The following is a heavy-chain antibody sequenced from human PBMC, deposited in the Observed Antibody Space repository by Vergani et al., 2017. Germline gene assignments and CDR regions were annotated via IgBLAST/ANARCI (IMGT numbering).Heavy chain of an antibody. CDR2: IGKDGINK. CDR1: GFTFSNFC. Sequence: QVQLVESAGGVVQPGGSLRLSCAASGFTFSNFCMHWIRQAPGKGLEWLAYIGKDGINKRYRDAVKGRFTVSRDNSKDILYLQMDSLRSEDTALYYCAKNPGISTTRHYYARDVWGQGTTVTVSS. V-gene: IGHV3-30*02. CDR3: AKNPGISTTRHYYARDV. J-gene: IGHJ6*02. D-gene: IGHD1-1*01.